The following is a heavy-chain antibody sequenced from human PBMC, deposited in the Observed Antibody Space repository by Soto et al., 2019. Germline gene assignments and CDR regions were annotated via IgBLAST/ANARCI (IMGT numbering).Heavy chain of an antibody. CDR1: GGTFSNYG. CDR3: VRLPYNWNDQHSPY. CDR2: IIPIISST. V-gene: IGHV1-69*01. D-gene: IGHD1-1*01. Sequence: QVQLVQSGAEVKKPGSSVRVSCKASGGTFSNYGVSWVRQAPGQGLEWMGGIIPIISSTDYAQKFRGRVTLTADESITTVYMELSGLRLEDTAVYYCVRLPYNWNDQHSPYWGRGTLVTVSS. J-gene: IGHJ4*01.